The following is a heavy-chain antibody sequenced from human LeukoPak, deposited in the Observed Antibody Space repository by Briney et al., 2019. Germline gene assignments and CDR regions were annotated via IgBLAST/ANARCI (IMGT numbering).Heavy chain of an antibody. J-gene: IGHJ6*02. CDR1: GVTFRNHA. Sequence: SVKVSCKASGVTFRNHAISWVRQAPGHGLEWMGRIIAILDVEDYAQKLLGRVTITADKSTSTAYMELSSLTSEDTAVYYCVIMEIRDTGFHNGMDVWGQGTTVTVS. CDR2: IIAILDVE. CDR3: VIMEIRDTGFHNGMDV. V-gene: IGHV1-69*04. D-gene: IGHD1-7*01.